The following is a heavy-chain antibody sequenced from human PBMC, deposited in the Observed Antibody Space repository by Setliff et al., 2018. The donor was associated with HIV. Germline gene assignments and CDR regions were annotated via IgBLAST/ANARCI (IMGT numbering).Heavy chain of an antibody. V-gene: IGHV3-30*01. J-gene: IGHJ4*02. CDR1: GFIFSTFP. CDR2: MSGDANSQ. Sequence: GGSLRLSCAASGFIFSTFPMHWVRQAPGKGLEWVAVMSGDANSQYYADSVRGRFTISRDNSKNTVYLQMNSLTTEDTAVYYCARDRNCGNGCYSSADHWGRGTLVAVSS. D-gene: IGHD2-21*01. CDR3: ARDRNCGNGCYSSADH.